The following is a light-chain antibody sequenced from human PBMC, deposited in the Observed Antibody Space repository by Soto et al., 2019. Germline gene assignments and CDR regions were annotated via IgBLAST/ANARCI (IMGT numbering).Light chain of an antibody. CDR1: QSISSW. J-gene: IGKJ2*01. V-gene: IGKV1-5*03. CDR2: EAS. Sequence: DIQLTQSPSTLSAPVGDRVTITCRASQSISSWLAWYQQKPGTAPKLLIYEASTLESGVPPRFSGIRSGTEFTLTVSSLQPDDFATYYCQQYNDSFPYTFGQGTKLEIK. CDR3: QQYNDSFPYT.